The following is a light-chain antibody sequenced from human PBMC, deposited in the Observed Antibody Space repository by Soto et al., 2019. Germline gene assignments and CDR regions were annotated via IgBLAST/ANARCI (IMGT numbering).Light chain of an antibody. CDR3: TTFAPGRIYV. Sequence: QSVLTQPASVSGSPGQSITISCSGANSDIGPYDYVSWYQHHPGRAPKLLIYEVSNRPSGVSYRFSGSKSGNTASLTISGLQAEDEGDYYCTTFAPGRIYVFGSGTKVTVL. CDR1: NSDIGPYDY. V-gene: IGLV2-14*01. CDR2: EVS. J-gene: IGLJ1*01.